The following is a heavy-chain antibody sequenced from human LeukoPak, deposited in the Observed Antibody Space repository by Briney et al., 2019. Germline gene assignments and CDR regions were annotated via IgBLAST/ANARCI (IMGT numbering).Heavy chain of an antibody. CDR3: AKDLLAYYYDSSGYKYPFDY. Sequence: SLXXXXXASGFTXSSYGMSWVRQAPGKGLEWVSAISGSGGSTYYADSVKGRFTISRDNSKNTLYLQMNSLRAEDTAVYYCAKDLLAYYYDSSGYKYPFDYWGQGTLVTVSS. D-gene: IGHD3-22*01. CDR1: GFTXSSYG. CDR2: ISGSGGST. J-gene: IGHJ4*02. V-gene: IGHV3-23*01.